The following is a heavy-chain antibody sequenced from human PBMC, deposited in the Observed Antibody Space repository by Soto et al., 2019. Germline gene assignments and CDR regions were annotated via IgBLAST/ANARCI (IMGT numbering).Heavy chain of an antibody. CDR1: GGSFSGYY. CDR2: INHSGST. V-gene: IGHV4-34*01. D-gene: IGHD3-10*01. Sequence: QVQLQQWGAGLLKPSETLSLTCAVYGGSFSGYYWSWIRQPPGKGLEWIGEINHSGSTNYNPSLRSRVTVSVDTAEIQFSRKLSSVTAADTAVYYCARGSWELATITLVRGAVYDYWGQGTLVTVSS. CDR3: ARGSWELATITLVRGAVYDY. J-gene: IGHJ4*02.